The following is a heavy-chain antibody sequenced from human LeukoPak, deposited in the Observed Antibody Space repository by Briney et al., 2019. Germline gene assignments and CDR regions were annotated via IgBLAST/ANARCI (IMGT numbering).Heavy chain of an antibody. CDR2: IYYSGST. V-gene: IGHV4-59*11. CDR3: ARLEAY. D-gene: IGHD1-1*01. Sequence: PSETLSLTCTVSGGSISSHYWSWVRQPPGKGLEWIGYIYYSGSTKYNPSLKSRVTISVDTSKNQFSLKLSSVTAADTAVYYCARLEAYWGQGTLVTVSS. J-gene: IGHJ4*02. CDR1: GGSISSHY.